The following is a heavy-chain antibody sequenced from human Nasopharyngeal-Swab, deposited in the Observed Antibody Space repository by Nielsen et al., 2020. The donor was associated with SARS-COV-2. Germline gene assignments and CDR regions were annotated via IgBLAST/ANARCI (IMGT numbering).Heavy chain of an antibody. Sequence: GSLRLSCAASGFTFSSYSMNWVRQAPGKGLEWVSSISSSSSYIYYADSVKGRFTISRDNAKNSLYLQMNSLRAEDTAVYYCARDPQRDYCGGDWSYFDYWGQGTLVTVSS. CDR3: ARDPQRDYCGGDWSYFDY. CDR2: ISSSSSYI. V-gene: IGHV3-21*01. D-gene: IGHD2-21*02. CDR1: GFTFSSYS. J-gene: IGHJ4*02.